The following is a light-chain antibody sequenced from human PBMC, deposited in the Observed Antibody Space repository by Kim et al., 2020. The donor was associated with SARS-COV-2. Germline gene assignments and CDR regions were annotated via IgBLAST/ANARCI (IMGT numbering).Light chain of an antibody. CDR2: DAS. J-gene: IGKJ4*01. CDR3: LQRSNWPLLT. CDR1: QSVSSY. Sequence: EIVLTQSPATLSLSPGERATLSCRASQSVSSYLAWYQQKPGQAPSLLIYDASNRATGIPARFSGSGSGTDFTLTISSLEPEDFAVYYCLQRSNWPLLTFGGGTKLEI. V-gene: IGKV3-11*01.